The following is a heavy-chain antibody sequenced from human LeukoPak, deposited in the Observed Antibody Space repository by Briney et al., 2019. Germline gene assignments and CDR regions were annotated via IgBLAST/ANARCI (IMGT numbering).Heavy chain of an antibody. V-gene: IGHV3-7*01. D-gene: IGHD3-10*01. CDR1: GFTFSSYW. Sequence: GGSLRLSCAASGFTFSSYWMSWVRQAPGKGLEWVANIKQDGSEKYYVDSVKGRFTISRDNAKNSLYLQMNSLRAEDTAVYYCAKSRGSGSYNNFPTLAYFEYWGQGTLVTVSS. CDR3: AKSRGSGSYNNFPTLAYFEY. CDR2: IKQDGSEK. J-gene: IGHJ4*02.